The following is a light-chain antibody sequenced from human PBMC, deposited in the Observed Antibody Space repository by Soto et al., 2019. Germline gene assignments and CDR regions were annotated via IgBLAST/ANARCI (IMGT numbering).Light chain of an antibody. Sequence: QSVLTQPASVSGSPGQSITISCTGTSSDVGGYNYASWYQQHPGKAPKLMIYDVSNRPSGVSNRFSASKSGNTASLTISGLQAEDEADYYCSSYTSGSTRVFGTGTKVTVL. CDR3: SSYTSGSTRV. V-gene: IGLV2-14*01. CDR2: DVS. J-gene: IGLJ1*01. CDR1: SSDVGGYNY.